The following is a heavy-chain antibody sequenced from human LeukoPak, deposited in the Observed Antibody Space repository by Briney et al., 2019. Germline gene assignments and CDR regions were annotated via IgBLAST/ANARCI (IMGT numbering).Heavy chain of an antibody. CDR3: ASKNERGIDY. J-gene: IGHJ4*02. V-gene: IGHV4-39*07. CDR1: GGSVSSPGYY. Sequence: PSETLSLTCTVSGGSVSSPGYYWTWIRQYPGKGLEWIGSIYYSGSTYYNPSLKSRVTISVDTSKNQFSLKLSSVTAADTAVYYCASKNERGIDYWGQGTLVTVSS. D-gene: IGHD1-1*01. CDR2: IYYSGST.